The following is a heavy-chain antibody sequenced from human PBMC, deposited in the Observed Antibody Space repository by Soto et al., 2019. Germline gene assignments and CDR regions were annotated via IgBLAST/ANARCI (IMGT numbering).Heavy chain of an antibody. CDR2: ISSSSSYI. CDR3: ASLHPNYHYYYMDV. J-gene: IGHJ6*03. CDR1: GFTFSSYS. V-gene: IGHV3-21*01. Sequence: EVQLVESGGGLVKPGGSLRLSCAASGFTFSSYSMNWVRQAPGKGLEWVSSISSSSSYIYYADSVKGRFTISRDNAKNSLDLQMNSPIAENTAVYYCASLHPNYHYYYMDVWGKGTTVTVSS.